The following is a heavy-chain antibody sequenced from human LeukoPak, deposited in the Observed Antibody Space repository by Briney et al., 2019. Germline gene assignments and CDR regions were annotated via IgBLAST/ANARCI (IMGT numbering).Heavy chain of an antibody. V-gene: IGHV1-18*01. J-gene: IGHJ6*03. CDR1: GYTFTSYG. Sequence: ASVKVSCKASGYTFTSYGISWVRQAPGQGLEWMGWISAYNGNTNYAQKLQGRVTMTTYTSTSTAYMELRSLRSDGTAVYYCARDSKVVAATVGLAYYMDVWGKGTTVTVSS. D-gene: IGHD2-15*01. CDR3: ARDSKVVAATVGLAYYMDV. CDR2: ISAYNGNT.